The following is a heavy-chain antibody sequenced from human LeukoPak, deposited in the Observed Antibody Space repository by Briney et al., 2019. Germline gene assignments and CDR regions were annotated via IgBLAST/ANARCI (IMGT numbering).Heavy chain of an antibody. V-gene: IGHV3-21*01. J-gene: IGHJ4*02. Sequence: GGSLRLSCAASGFTFSSYSMNWVRQAPGKGLEWVSSISSSSSYIYYADSVKGRFTISRDNDKNSLYLQMNSLRAEDTAVYYCATGGYYDSSANYYWGQGTLVTVSS. CDR3: ATGGYYDSSANYY. CDR2: ISSSSSYI. D-gene: IGHD3-22*01. CDR1: GFTFSSYS.